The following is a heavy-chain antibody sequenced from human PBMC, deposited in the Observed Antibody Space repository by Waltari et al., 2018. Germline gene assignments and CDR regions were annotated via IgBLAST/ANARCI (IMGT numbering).Heavy chain of an antibody. Sequence: QVQLQESGPGLVKPSQTLSLTCTVSGGSISSGSYYWSWIRQPAGKGLEWIGYIYTSGSTNYNPTLKSRVTISVDTSKNQCSLKLSSVTAADTAVYYCARGSRGDGYNQHFDYWGQGTLVTVSS. CDR2: IYTSGST. J-gene: IGHJ4*02. V-gene: IGHV4-61*09. CDR1: GGSISSGSYY. D-gene: IGHD5-12*01. CDR3: ARGSRGDGYNQHFDY.